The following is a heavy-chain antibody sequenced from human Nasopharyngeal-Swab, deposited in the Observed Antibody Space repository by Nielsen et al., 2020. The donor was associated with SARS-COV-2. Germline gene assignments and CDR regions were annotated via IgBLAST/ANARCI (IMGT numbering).Heavy chain of an antibody. J-gene: IGHJ6*03. Sequence: RQAPGKGLEWIGEINHSGNTNYNPSLKSRVTISVDTSKNQFSPKLSSVTAADTAVYYCARGRRVVRGVIITNYYYYYMDVWGKGTTVTVSS. V-gene: IGHV4-34*01. D-gene: IGHD3-10*01. CDR2: INHSGNT. CDR3: ARGRRVVRGVIITNYYYYYMDV.